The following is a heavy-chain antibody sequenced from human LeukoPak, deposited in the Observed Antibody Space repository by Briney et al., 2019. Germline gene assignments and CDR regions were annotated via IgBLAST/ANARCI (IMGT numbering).Heavy chain of an antibody. V-gene: IGHV1-18*01. CDR3: ARGTRDYYDSSTLDY. J-gene: IGHJ4*02. Sequence: ASVKVSCKASGYTFTSYGISWVRQAPGQGLEWMGWISAYNGNANYAQKLQGRVTMTTDTSTSTAYMELRSLRSDDTAVYYCARGTRDYYDSSTLDYWGQGTLVTVSS. D-gene: IGHD3-22*01. CDR1: GYTFTSYG. CDR2: ISAYNGNA.